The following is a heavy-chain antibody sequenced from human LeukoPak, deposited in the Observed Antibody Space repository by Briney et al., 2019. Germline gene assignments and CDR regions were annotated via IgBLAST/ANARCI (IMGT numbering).Heavy chain of an antibody. CDR1: GFTFSSYA. Sequence: GGSLRLSCAASGFTFSSYAMHWVRQAPGKGLEWVSSISSSSSYIYYADSVKGRFTISRDNAKNSLYLQMNSLRAEDTAVYYCARSLKPYYYMDVWGKGTTVTVSS. CDR3: ARSLKPYYYMDV. V-gene: IGHV3-21*01. CDR2: ISSSSSYI. J-gene: IGHJ6*03.